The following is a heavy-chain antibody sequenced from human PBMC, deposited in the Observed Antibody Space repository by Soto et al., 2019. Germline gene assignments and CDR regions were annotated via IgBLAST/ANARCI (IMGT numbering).Heavy chain of an antibody. CDR2: ISYDGRVK. CDR3: ARDFIVGAPDYFDY. V-gene: IGHV3-30*04. Sequence: QVQLVESGGGVVQPGRSLSLSCAASGFTFSDYPMHWVRPAPGKGLGWVAVISYDGRVKYYVDSVKGRFTISRDDSKNSLYLQMNSLRVDDTAVYYCARDFIVGAPDYFDYWGQGTLVTVSS. CDR1: GFTFSDYP. J-gene: IGHJ4*02. D-gene: IGHD1-26*01.